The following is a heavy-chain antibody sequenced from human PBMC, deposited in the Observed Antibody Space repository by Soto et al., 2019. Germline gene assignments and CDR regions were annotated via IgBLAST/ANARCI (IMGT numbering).Heavy chain of an antibody. CDR3: AREQGYCSGGKCSGGWFEP. J-gene: IGHJ5*02. V-gene: IGHV4-34*01. CDR1: AGSVSGHH. Sequence: PETLCLACVHHAGSVSGHHWIWIRQPPGKGLEWIGEINHRGNTDYNPSLKGRVTISVDASKNQLSLKLNSVTAADTAVYYCAREQGYCSGGKCSGGWFEPWGKGTLVTVS. D-gene: IGHD2-15*01. CDR2: INHRGNT.